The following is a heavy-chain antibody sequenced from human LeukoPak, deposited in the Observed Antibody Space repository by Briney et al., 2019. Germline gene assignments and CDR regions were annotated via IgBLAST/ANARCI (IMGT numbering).Heavy chain of an antibody. CDR1: GGPISSYY. CDR3: ARERARVLRYFDWFPAAFDI. V-gene: IGHV4-4*07. D-gene: IGHD3-9*01. CDR2: IYTSGST. J-gene: IGHJ3*02. Sequence: TSETLSLTCTVSGGPISSYYWSWIRQPAGKGLEWIGRIYTSGSTNYNPSLKSRVTMSVDTSKNQFSLKLSSVTAADTAVYYCARERARVLRYFDWFPAAFDIWGQGTMVTVSS.